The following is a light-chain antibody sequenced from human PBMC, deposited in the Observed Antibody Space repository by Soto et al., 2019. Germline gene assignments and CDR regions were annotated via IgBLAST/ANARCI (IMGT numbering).Light chain of an antibody. CDR1: QTINNRY. CDR2: GAS. V-gene: IGKV3-20*01. Sequence: EIVLTQSPGTLYLSPGERATLSCRASQTINNRYLAWYQQKPGQAPRLLIYGASSRATGIPDRFSGSGSGTDFTLTISRLEPEDFAVYYCQQFASSPGFTFGPGTKVDMK. J-gene: IGKJ3*01. CDR3: QQFASSPGFT.